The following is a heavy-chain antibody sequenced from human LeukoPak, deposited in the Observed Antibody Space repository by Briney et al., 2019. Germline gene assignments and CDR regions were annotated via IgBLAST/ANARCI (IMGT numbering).Heavy chain of an antibody. CDR1: GFSLRTSGVG. D-gene: IGHD3-22*01. CDR2: IYWDDDK. CDR3: AHGTYFYDSSGYYYASYYFDY. Sequence: SGPTLVNPTQTLTLTCTFSGFSLRTSGVGVGWIRQPPGKALEWLALIYWDDDKRYSPSLKSRLTITKDTSKNQVVLTMTNMDPVDTATYYSAHGTYFYDSSGYYYASYYFDYWGQGTLVTVSS. V-gene: IGHV2-5*02. J-gene: IGHJ4*02.